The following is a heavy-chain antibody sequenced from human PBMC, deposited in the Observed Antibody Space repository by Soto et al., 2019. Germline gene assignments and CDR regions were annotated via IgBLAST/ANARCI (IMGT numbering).Heavy chain of an antibody. Sequence: PGGSLRLSCAASGFICGSDSMSWVRQAPGKGPEWIPYIKSRGNNIYYAEAVKDRFTSSRDNANNSLYLQRNSLRHDDTAGDYCAKVYLYDGRAIFGFWGQGTLVTVSS. CDR2: IKSRGNNI. J-gene: IGHJ4*02. V-gene: IGHV3-48*02. CDR3: AKVYLYDGRAIFGF. D-gene: IGHD3-22*01. CDR1: GFICGSDS.